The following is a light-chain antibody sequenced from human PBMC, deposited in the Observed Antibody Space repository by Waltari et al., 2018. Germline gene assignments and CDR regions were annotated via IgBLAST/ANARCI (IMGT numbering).Light chain of an antibody. CDR1: NSNIGGNA. CDR3: ATWDDSLNGFYV. CDR2: SNS. Sequence: QSVLTQQPSASGTPGQRVTISCSGSNSNIGGNAVNWYQHLPGTAPRLLMYSNSQRPSGVPDRFSGSKSGTSASLAISGLQSEDEADYYCATWDDSLNGFYVFGTGTKVTVL. V-gene: IGLV1-44*01. J-gene: IGLJ1*01.